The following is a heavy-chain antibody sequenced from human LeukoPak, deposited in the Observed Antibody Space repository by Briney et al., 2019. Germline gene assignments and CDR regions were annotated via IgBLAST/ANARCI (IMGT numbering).Heavy chain of an antibody. Sequence: PGRCLRPSCAASGFTFSSYAMSWVRQAPGKGLEWVSGIIGSGGTTYYADSVKGRCTISRDNSKNTVYLQINNLRDEDTAVYYCAKDDRLLRFLHWGQGTLVTVSS. CDR3: AKDDRLLRFLH. CDR2: IIGSGGTT. J-gene: IGHJ4*02. D-gene: IGHD3-16*01. CDR1: GFTFSSYA. V-gene: IGHV3-23*01.